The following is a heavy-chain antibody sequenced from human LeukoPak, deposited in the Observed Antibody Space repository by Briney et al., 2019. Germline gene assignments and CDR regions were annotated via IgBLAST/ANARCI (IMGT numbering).Heavy chain of an antibody. CDR1: GGYTGSHY. Sequence: SETLSLTCTVSGGYTGSHYWSWIRQPAGKGLEWIGRISPSGTTHYNPSLGSRVTMSVDTSKNYFSLRLSSVTAADTAVYYCARDFYASGFYFWFDPWGQGMLVTVSS. D-gene: IGHD2/OR15-2a*01. CDR2: ISPSGTT. V-gene: IGHV4-4*07. CDR3: ARDFYASGFYFWFDP. J-gene: IGHJ5*02.